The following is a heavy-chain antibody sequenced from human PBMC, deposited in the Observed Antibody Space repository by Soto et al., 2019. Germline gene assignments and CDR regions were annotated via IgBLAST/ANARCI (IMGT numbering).Heavy chain of an antibody. CDR1: GFTFSSYS. Sequence: AGSLRLSCAASGFTFSSYSMDWVRKAPGSALEWGSSINSSSRNIYYADSVKGRFTISSDNAKNSLKLSSVTAGDPAVYYFASEGVWRRFD. CDR3: ASEGVWRRFD. CDR2: INSSSRNI. J-gene: IGHJ3*01. V-gene: IGHV3-21*04. D-gene: IGHD2-8*01.